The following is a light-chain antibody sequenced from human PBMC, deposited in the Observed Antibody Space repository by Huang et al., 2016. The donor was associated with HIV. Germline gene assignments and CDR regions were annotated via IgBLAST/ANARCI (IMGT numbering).Light chain of an antibody. CDR1: QSINNN. Sequence: EMVMTQSLATLSVSPGERATVSCRASQSINNNLAWYQQKPGQAPRLLIYGASTRATGIPAKFRGSGSGTEFTLTISSLQSEDFAFYYCQHYNNWPPLVTFGGGTKVEIK. CDR2: GAS. J-gene: IGKJ4*01. V-gene: IGKV3-15*01. CDR3: QHYNNWPPLVT.